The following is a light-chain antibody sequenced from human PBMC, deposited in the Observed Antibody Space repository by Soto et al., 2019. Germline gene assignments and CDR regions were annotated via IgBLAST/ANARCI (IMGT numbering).Light chain of an antibody. CDR2: DTY. Sequence: QAVVTQEHSLTVSPGGTVTLTCGSSTGAVTSDHFPYWFQQKPGQAPKTLIYDTYNRHSWTPARFAGSLLGGKAALTLSGAQPEDEDDYSCLLSYSDGYVIFGGGTKLTVL. J-gene: IGLJ2*01. CDR3: LLSYSDGYVI. V-gene: IGLV7-46*01. CDR1: TGAVTSDHF.